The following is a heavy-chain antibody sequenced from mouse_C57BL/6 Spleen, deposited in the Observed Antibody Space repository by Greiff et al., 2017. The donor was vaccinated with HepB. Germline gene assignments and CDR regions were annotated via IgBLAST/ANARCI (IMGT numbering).Heavy chain of an antibody. J-gene: IGHJ4*01. D-gene: IGHD2-1*01. CDR2: ISDGGSYT. Sequence: EVKLVESGGGLVKPGGSLKLSCAASGFTFSSYAMSWVRQTPEKRLEWVATISDGGSYTYYPDNVKGRFTISRDNAKNNLYLQMSHLKSEDTAMYYCARDNYRAMDYWGQGTSVTVSS. CDR1: GFTFSSYA. CDR3: ARDNYRAMDY. V-gene: IGHV5-4*01.